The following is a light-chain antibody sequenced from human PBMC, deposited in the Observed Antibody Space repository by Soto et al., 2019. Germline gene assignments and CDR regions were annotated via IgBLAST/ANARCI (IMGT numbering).Light chain of an antibody. V-gene: IGKV3-20*01. J-gene: IGKJ1*01. CDR1: QSFSSSY. Sequence: EIVLTHSPGTLSLSPGERATLSCRASQSFSSSYLAWYQQKPGQAPRLPIYATSSRATGIPDRFSGSGSQTDFTLTISRLEPEDFAVYYCQQYGTSPRTFGQGTKVDIK. CDR2: ATS. CDR3: QQYGTSPRT.